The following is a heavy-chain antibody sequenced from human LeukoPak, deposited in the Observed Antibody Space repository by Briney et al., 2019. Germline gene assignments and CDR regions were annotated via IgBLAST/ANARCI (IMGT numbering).Heavy chain of an antibody. CDR3: ARDEMEQLVIPSYFDY. Sequence: GASVKVSCKASGYTFTSYAMNWVRQAPGQGLEWMGWINTNTGNPTYAQGFTGRFVFSLDTSVSTAYLQISSLKAEDTAVYYCARDEMEQLVIPSYFDYWGQGTLVTVSS. V-gene: IGHV7-4-1*02. CDR2: INTNTGNP. J-gene: IGHJ4*02. CDR1: GYTFTSYA. D-gene: IGHD6-13*01.